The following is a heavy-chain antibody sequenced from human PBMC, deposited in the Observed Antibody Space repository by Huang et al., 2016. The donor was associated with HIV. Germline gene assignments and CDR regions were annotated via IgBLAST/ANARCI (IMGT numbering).Heavy chain of an antibody. CDR3: AKGGRAAAVMDV. CDR1: GFTFSSYG. V-gene: IGHV3-30*18. CDR2: ISYDKSNK. J-gene: IGHJ6*04. D-gene: IGHD6-13*01. Sequence: QVQLVESGGGVVQPGRSLRLSCAASGFTFSSYGMPWVRQAPGKGLEWVAVISYDKSNKYYADAVKGRLTISRDKSKNTLYLQINSLTTEDTAVYYCAKGGRAAAVMDVWGKGTTVTVSS.